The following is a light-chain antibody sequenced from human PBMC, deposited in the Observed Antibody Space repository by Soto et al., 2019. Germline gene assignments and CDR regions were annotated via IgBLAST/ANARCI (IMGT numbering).Light chain of an antibody. CDR3: SSYTSSSLYD. J-gene: IGLJ1*01. V-gene: IGLV2-14*01. CDR2: DVS. Sequence: QSALTQPASVSGSPGQSITISCTGTSIDVGGYNYVSWYQQHPGKAPKLMIYDVSNRPSGVSNRFSGSKSGNTASLTISGLQAEDEADYYCSSYTSSSLYDFGTGTKLTVL. CDR1: SIDVGGYNY.